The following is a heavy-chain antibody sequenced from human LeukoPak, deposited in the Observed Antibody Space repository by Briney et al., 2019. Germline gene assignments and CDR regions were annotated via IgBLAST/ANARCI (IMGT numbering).Heavy chain of an antibody. Sequence: AGGSLRLSCAASGFTFSSYSMNWVRQAPGKGLEWVSYISSSSSTIYYADSVKGRFTISRDNAKNSLYLQMNSLRAEDTAVYYCARDLTSSLSRGVYWGQGTLVTVSS. V-gene: IGHV3-48*01. CDR1: GFTFSSYS. D-gene: IGHD6-6*01. CDR3: ARDLTSSLSRGVY. J-gene: IGHJ4*02. CDR2: ISSSSSTI.